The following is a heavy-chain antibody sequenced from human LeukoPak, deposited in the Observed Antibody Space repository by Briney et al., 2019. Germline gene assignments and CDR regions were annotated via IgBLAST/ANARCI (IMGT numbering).Heavy chain of an antibody. CDR1: GFTFSSYE. V-gene: IGHV3-48*03. CDR3: ARGGGRPYCSGGSCYSWFDP. J-gene: IGHJ5*02. Sequence: GGPLRLSCAASGFTFSSYEMNWVRQAPGKGLEWVSYISSSGSTIYYADSVKGRFTISRDNAKNSLYLQMNSLRAEDTAVYYCARGGGRPYCSGGSCYSWFDPWGQGTLVTVSS. D-gene: IGHD2-15*01. CDR2: ISSSGSTI.